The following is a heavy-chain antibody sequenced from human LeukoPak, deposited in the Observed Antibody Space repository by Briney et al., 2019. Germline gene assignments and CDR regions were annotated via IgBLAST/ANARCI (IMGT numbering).Heavy chain of an antibody. V-gene: IGHV3-7*01. CDR3: ARDRSPAAGRCWLDY. Sequence: GGSLRLSCAASGFTFNNYWMTWFRQAPGKGLEWVANIKQDGTEIFYEDSVKGRFTISRDNSKNTLYLQMNSLRAEDTAVYYCARDRSPAAGRCWLDYWGQGTLATVSS. J-gene: IGHJ4*02. CDR1: GFTFNNYW. CDR2: IKQDGTEI. D-gene: IGHD6-13*01.